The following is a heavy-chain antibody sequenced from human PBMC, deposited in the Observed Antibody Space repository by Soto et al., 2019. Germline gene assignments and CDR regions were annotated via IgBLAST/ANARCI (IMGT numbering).Heavy chain of an antibody. CDR1: GGSISSYY. V-gene: IGHV4-59*12. CDR3: ARAGDSSGYYYPFDY. J-gene: IGHJ4*02. D-gene: IGHD3-22*01. CDR2: IYYSGST. Sequence: SETLSLTCTVSGGSISSYYWSWIRQPPGKGLEWIGYIYYSGSTNYNPSLKSRVTISVDTSKNQFSLKLSSVTAADTAVYYCARAGDSSGYYYPFDYWGQGTLVTVSS.